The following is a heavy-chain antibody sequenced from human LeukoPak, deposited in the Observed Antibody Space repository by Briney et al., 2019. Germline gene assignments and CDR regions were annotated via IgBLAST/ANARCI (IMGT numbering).Heavy chain of an antibody. D-gene: IGHD2-21*01. J-gene: IGHJ4*02. CDR3: ARERGRVVIDYFDY. V-gene: IGHV1-18*01. CDR2: ISTSSGNT. CDR1: GYTFTGYG. Sequence: ASVKVSCKASGYTFTGYGISWLRQAPGQGLEWMACISTSSGNTHYAQKFQGRVTMTTDTSTSTASMDLRSLRSDDTAVYYCARERGRVVIDYFDYWGQGTLVTVSS.